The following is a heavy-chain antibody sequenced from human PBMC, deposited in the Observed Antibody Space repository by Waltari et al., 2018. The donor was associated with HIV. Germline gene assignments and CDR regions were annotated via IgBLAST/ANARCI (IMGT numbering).Heavy chain of an antibody. CDR3: ARDGLRGDGAFDI. CDR2: IYYSGST. D-gene: IGHD2-21*02. J-gene: IGHJ3*02. V-gene: IGHV4-59*01. CDR1: GGSISSYY. Sequence: QVQLQESGPGLVKPSETLSLTCTVSGGSISSYYWRWIRQPPGKGLAWIGYIYYSGSTHYNPALKRRVTISVDTSKTQFSLKLSSVTAADTAVYYCARDGLRGDGAFDIWGQGTMVTVSS.